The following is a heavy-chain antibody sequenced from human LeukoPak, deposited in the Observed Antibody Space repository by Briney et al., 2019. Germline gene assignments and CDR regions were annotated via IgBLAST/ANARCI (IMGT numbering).Heavy chain of an antibody. J-gene: IGHJ4*02. D-gene: IGHD4-17*01. CDR3: EIRAV. CDR1: GFTFSSYA. V-gene: IGHV3-64D*06. CDR2: ISSNGGST. Sequence: GGSLRLSCSASGFTFSSYAMHWVRQAPGKGLEYASAISSNGGSTYYADSVKGRFTISRDNSKNTLYLQMSSLRAEDTAVYYCEIRAVWGQGTLVTVSS.